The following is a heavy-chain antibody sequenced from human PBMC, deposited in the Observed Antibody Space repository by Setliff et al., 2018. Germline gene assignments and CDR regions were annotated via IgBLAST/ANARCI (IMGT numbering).Heavy chain of an antibody. Sequence: GGSLRLSCAASGFTLSSYWMHWVRQAPGKGLVWVSRINSDGSSIGYADSVKGRFTISRDNAKNSLYLQMNSLRAEDKALYYCVKDCGSNVNWYFELWGRGTLVTVSS. CDR3: VKDCGSNVNWYFEL. V-gene: IGHV3-74*01. D-gene: IGHD2-2*01. CDR2: INSDGSSI. CDR1: GFTLSSYW. J-gene: IGHJ2*01.